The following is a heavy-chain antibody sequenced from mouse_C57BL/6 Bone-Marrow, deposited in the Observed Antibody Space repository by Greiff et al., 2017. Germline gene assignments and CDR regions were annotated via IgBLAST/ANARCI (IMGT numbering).Heavy chain of an antibody. CDR3: AAYGFYAMDY. D-gene: IGHD1-1*01. J-gene: IGHJ4*01. CDR2: INPGSGGT. Sequence: VQLQQSGAELVRPGTSVKVSCKASGYAFTNYLIEWVKQRPGQGLEWIGVINPGSGGTNYNEKFKGKATLTADKSSSIAYMQLSSLTSEDSAVYFCAAYGFYAMDYWGQATSVTASS. V-gene: IGHV1-54*01. CDR1: GYAFTNYL.